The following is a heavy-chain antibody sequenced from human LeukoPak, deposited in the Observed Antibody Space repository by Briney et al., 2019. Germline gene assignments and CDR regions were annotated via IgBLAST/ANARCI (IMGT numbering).Heavy chain of an antibody. D-gene: IGHD3-22*01. J-gene: IGHJ1*01. V-gene: IGHV3-48*01. CDR2: ISSSSSTI. Sequence: GGSLRLSCAASGFTSSSYSMNWVRQAPGKGLEWVSYISSSSSTIYYADSVKGRFTISRDNAKNSLYLQMNSLRAEDTAVYYCARDYYDSPQYFQHWGQGTLVTVSS. CDR1: GFTSSSYS. CDR3: ARDYYDSPQYFQH.